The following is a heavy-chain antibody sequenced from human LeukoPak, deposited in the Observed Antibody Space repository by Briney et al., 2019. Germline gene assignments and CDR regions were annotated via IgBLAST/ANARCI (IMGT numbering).Heavy chain of an antibody. CDR2: IYYSGST. CDR3: AREFGRYPAFDI. V-gene: IGHV4-30-4*08. Sequence: SETLSLTCTVSGGSISSGDYYWSWIRQPPGKGLEWIGYIYYSGSTYYNPSLKSRVTISVDTSKTRFSLKLSSVTAADTAVYYCAREFGRYPAFDIWGQGTMVSVSS. J-gene: IGHJ3*02. D-gene: IGHD1-26*01. CDR1: GGSISSGDYY.